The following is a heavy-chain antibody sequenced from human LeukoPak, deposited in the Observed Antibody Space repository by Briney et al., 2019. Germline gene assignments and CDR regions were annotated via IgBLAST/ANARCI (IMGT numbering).Heavy chain of an antibody. CDR3: ARAVTSSSSWYKWVNWFDP. V-gene: IGHV4-39*07. Sequence: SETLSLTCTVSGGSISSSNYYWGWIRQPPGKGLECIGSVYYSGNTYYNPSLKSRVTISVDTSKNQFSLKLSSVTAADTAVYYCARAVTSSSSWYKWVNWFDPWGQGTLVTVSS. J-gene: IGHJ5*02. CDR1: GGSISSSNYY. D-gene: IGHD6-13*01. CDR2: VYYSGNT.